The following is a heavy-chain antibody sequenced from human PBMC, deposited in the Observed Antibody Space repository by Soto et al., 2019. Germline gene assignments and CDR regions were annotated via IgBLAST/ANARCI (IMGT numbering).Heavy chain of an antibody. V-gene: IGHV3-64D*09. J-gene: IGHJ6*02. CDR2: ISDTGVNT. Sequence: PGGSLRLSGSASGFTFSNYAMRWVRQAPWKGLEYVAVISDTGVNTFYADLVEDRFTISRDNSKKTLYLQLRSLRREDTAVYYCVGDAAGVCHWEINYSDEDRFSEYYGMEVFGQGTTLTVCS. D-gene: IGHD5-18*01. CDR3: VGDAAGVCHWEINYSDEDRFSEYYGMEV. CDR1: GFTFSNYA.